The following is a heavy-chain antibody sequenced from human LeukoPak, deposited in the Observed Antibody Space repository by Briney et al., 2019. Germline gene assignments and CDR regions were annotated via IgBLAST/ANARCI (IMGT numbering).Heavy chain of an antibody. CDR2: ISSSSSYI. D-gene: IGHD3-16*01. CDR3: AISLGGAIDS. Sequence: GGSLRLSCAASGFTFTTYWMSWVRQAPGKGLEWVSSISSSSSYIYYADSVKGRFTISRDNAKNSLYLQMNSLRAEDTAVYYCAISLGGAIDSWGQGTLVTVSS. V-gene: IGHV3-21*01. J-gene: IGHJ4*02. CDR1: GFTFTTYW.